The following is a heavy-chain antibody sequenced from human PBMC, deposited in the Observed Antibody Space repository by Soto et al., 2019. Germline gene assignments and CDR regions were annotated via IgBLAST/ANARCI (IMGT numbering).Heavy chain of an antibody. D-gene: IGHD3-10*01. CDR2: ISGSGENT. J-gene: IGHJ4*02. CDR1: GFTFSIYG. CDR3: AKPLGSESYLPFDY. V-gene: IGHV3-23*01. Sequence: EVQLLESGGDLVQPGGSLRLSCAASGFTFSIYGLSWVRQAPGKGLEWVSAISGSGENTYYADSVKGRFTISRDNPKNTLYLLMNSLRAEDTAVYYCAKPLGSESYLPFDYWGQGTLVTVSS.